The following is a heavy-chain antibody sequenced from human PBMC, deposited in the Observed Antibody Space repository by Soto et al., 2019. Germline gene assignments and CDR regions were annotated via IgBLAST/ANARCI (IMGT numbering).Heavy chain of an antibody. J-gene: IGHJ4*02. D-gene: IGHD6-13*01. CDR2: ISYDGSNK. Sequence: GGSLRLSCAASGFTFSSYAMHWVRQAPGKGLEWVAVISYDGSNKYYADSVKGRFTISRDNSKNMLYLQMNSLRAEDTAVYYCAREGYSSSWYDPLGFDYWGQGTLVTVSS. CDR3: AREGYSSSWYDPLGFDY. CDR1: GFTFSSYA. V-gene: IGHV3-30-3*01.